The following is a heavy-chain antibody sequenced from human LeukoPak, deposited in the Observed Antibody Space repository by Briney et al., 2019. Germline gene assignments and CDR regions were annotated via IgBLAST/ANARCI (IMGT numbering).Heavy chain of an antibody. Sequence: GGPLRLSCAASGFTFSDYYMSWIRQAPGKGLEWVSYISSSGSTIYYADSVKGRFTIYRDNAKNSLYLQMNSLRAEDTAVYYCARDQQLDYYYYGMDVWGQGTTVTVSS. CDR1: GFTFSDYY. D-gene: IGHD6-13*01. CDR3: ARDQQLDYYYYGMDV. V-gene: IGHV3-11*01. J-gene: IGHJ6*02. CDR2: ISSSGSTI.